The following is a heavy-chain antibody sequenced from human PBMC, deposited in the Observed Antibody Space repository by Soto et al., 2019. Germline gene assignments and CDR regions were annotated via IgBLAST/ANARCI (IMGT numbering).Heavy chain of an antibody. CDR3: ARERLGFDY. J-gene: IGHJ4*02. CDR1: GFTFSSYA. D-gene: IGHD3-22*01. Sequence: ESGGGVVQPGRSLRLSCAASGFTFSSYAMHWVRQAPGKGLEWVAVISYDGSNKYYADSVKGRFTISRDNSKNTLYLQMNSLRAEDTAVYYCARERLGFDYWGQGTLVTVSS. CDR2: ISYDGSNK. V-gene: IGHV3-30-3*01.